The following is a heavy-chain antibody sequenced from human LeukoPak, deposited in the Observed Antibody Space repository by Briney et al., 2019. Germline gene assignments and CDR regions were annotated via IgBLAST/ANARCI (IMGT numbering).Heavy chain of an antibody. D-gene: IGHD1-1*01. CDR3: ARRISSWNVYIDK. J-gene: IGHJ4*02. CDR1: GGSFSGYY. V-gene: IGHV4-59*08. Sequence: NPSETLSLTCTVSGGSFSGYYWSWVRQTPGKGLEWIGYIYSSGTTNYNGSLQSRVIISLDTPKNQFSLRVTSVTAADTAMYFCARRISSWNVYIDKWGQGIQVTVSS. CDR2: IYSSGTT.